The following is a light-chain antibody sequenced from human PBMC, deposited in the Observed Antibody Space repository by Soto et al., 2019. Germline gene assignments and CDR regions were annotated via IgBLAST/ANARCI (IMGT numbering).Light chain of an antibody. Sequence: EIVLTQSPATVSVSKGERVTLSCRASESVDINLAWYQQKPGQAPRLLIYGASTRATDMPGTFSGRGSGTEFTLTISSLQSEDFAVYYCQQYKNLPRTFGQGTKVDIK. V-gene: IGKV3-15*01. CDR2: GAS. J-gene: IGKJ1*01. CDR1: ESVDIN. CDR3: QQYKNLPRT.